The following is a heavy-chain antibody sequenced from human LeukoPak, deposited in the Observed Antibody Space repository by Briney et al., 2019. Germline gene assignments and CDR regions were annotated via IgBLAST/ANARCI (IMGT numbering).Heavy chain of an antibody. J-gene: IGHJ4*02. CDR1: GDSVSSNSAD. Sequence: SQTLSLTCAFSGDSVSSNSADWNWIRQSPSRGLEWLGRTSYRSKWYNDYAVSVKSRITITPDTSKNQFSLQLNSVTPEDTAVYYCAREAEITRFDYWGQGTLVTVSS. D-gene: IGHD5-24*01. CDR2: TSYRSKWYN. CDR3: AREAEITRFDY. V-gene: IGHV6-1*01.